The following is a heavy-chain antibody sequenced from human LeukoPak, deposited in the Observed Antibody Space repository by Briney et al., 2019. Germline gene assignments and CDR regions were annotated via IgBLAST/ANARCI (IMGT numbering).Heavy chain of an antibody. V-gene: IGHV3-21*01. CDR1: GFTLSTYS. CDR3: ARDQLPHSSSWYYGMDV. CDR2: ISSSSSYI. D-gene: IGHD6-13*01. J-gene: IGHJ6*02. Sequence: GGSLRLSCVASGFTLSTYSMNWVRQAPGKGLEWVSSISSSSSYIYYADSVKGRFTISRDNAKASLYLQMNSLRAEDTAVYYCARDQLPHSSSWYYGMDVWGQGTTVTVSS.